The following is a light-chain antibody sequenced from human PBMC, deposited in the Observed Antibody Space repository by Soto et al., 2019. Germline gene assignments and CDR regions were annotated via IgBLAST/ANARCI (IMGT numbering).Light chain of an antibody. CDR1: QSVTNNY. Sequence: EIVLTQSPGTLSLSPGESATLSCRASQSVTNNYLAWYQQKPGQAPRLLIYLASSRATGTPDRFSGSGSGTDFTLTITRLEPEEFAVFFCQQYGTSPGTFGQGTKLEIK. CDR3: QQYGTSPGT. J-gene: IGKJ2*01. V-gene: IGKV3-20*01. CDR2: LAS.